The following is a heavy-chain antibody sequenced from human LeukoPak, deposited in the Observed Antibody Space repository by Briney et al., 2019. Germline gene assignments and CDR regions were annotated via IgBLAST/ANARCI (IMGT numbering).Heavy chain of an antibody. Sequence: PGGSLRLSCAASGFTFSSYAMHWVRQAPGKGLEWVAVISYDGSNKYYADSVKGRFTISRDNSKNTLYLRMNSLRAEDTAVYYCARDHGGYSYGADYWGQGTLVTVSS. CDR2: ISYDGSNK. J-gene: IGHJ4*02. V-gene: IGHV3-30-3*01. CDR3: ARDHGGYSYGADY. D-gene: IGHD5-18*01. CDR1: GFTFSSYA.